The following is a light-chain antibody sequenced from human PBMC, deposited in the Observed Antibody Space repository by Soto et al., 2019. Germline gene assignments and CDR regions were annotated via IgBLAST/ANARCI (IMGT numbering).Light chain of an antibody. CDR2: KAS. CDR3: QQYNTYPLP. V-gene: IGKV1-5*03. CDR1: QSISTW. J-gene: IGKJ4*01. Sequence: DIQMTQSPSTLSASVGDRVTITCRASQSISTWLAWYQQKPGKAPKLLIYKASSLESGVPSRFSGSGSGTEFTLTISSLQPDDFATYYCQQYNTYPLPFGGGPTVEIK.